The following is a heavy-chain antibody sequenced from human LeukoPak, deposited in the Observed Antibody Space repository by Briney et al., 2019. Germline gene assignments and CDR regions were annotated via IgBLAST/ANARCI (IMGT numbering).Heavy chain of an antibody. CDR1: GGSFSGYY. CDR2: INHSGST. Sequence: PSETLSLTCAVYGGSFSGYYWSWIRQPPGKGLEWIGEINHSGSTNYNPSLKSRVTISVDTSKNQFSLKLSSVTAADTAVYYCARHDLIVVATFDYWGQGTLVTVSS. CDR3: ARHDLIVVATFDY. J-gene: IGHJ4*02. V-gene: IGHV4-34*01. D-gene: IGHD3-22*01.